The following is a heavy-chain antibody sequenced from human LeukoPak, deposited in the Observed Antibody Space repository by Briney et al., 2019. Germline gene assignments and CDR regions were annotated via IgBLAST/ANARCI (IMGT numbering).Heavy chain of an antibody. D-gene: IGHD1-20*01. CDR2: ISYDGSNK. CDR1: RFTFSNYG. CDR3: AKTGNYNWNGFDY. Sequence: QSGRSLRLSCAASRFTFSNYGMHWVRQAPGKGLEWVAIISYDGSNKYYADSVKGRFTISRDNSKNTLYLQMNSLRVEDSAVYYCAKTGNYNWNGFDYWGQGTLVTVSS. V-gene: IGHV3-30*18. J-gene: IGHJ4*02.